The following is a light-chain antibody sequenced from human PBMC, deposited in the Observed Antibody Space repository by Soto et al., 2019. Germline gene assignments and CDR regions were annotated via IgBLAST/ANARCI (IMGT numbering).Light chain of an antibody. CDR2: DGS. Sequence: DIQMTQSPSSLSASVGDRITTTCQASQDITQYLTWYQQKPGKAPNLLIFDGSRLAAGVPSRFSGSGFETYFTFTISGLQPEDFASYYCQQYKSLPVTFGGGTKVEIK. J-gene: IGKJ4*01. V-gene: IGKV1-33*01. CDR3: QQYKSLPVT. CDR1: QDITQY.